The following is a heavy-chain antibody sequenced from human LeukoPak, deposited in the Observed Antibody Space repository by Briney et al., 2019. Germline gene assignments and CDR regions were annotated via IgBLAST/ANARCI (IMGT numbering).Heavy chain of an antibody. Sequence: GASVKVSCKASGYTFTGYYMHWVRQAPGQGLEWMGWINLNSGGTNYAQKFQGRVTMTRDTSISTAYMELSRLRSDDTAVYYCARAYCSSTSCYTAGYWGQGTLVTVSS. CDR2: INLNSGGT. CDR1: GYTFTGYY. J-gene: IGHJ4*02. V-gene: IGHV1-2*02. CDR3: ARAYCSSTSCYTAGY. D-gene: IGHD2-2*02.